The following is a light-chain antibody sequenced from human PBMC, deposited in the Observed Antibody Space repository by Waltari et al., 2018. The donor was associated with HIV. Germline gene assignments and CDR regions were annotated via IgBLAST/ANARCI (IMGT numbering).Light chain of an antibody. CDR3: TSYLSSATPE. V-gene: IGLV2-14*01. CDR1: ARGSSKD. Sequence: QSALAQPASVSGSPGQTITISCTGVARGSSKDVSWYQPRPGQAPKVIIYEVSKRPSGVSPRFSGSKSANTASLTISGLQFEDEADYFCTSYLSSATPEFGGGTRLTVL. CDR2: EVS. J-gene: IGLJ3*02.